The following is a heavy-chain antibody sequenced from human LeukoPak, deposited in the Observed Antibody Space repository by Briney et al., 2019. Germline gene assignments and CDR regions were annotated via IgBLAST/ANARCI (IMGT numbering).Heavy chain of an antibody. CDR1: GYTFTIYG. CDR2: ISAYNGNT. V-gene: IGHV1-18*01. D-gene: IGHD1-26*01. CDR3: ARVGNGIVGARVFYYYYYYMDV. Sequence: ASVKVSCKASGYTFTIYGISWVRQAPGQGLEWMGWISAYNGNTNYAQKLQGRVTMTTDTSTSTAYMELRSLRSDDTAVYYCARVGNGIVGARVFYYYYYYMDVWGKGTTVTVSS. J-gene: IGHJ6*03.